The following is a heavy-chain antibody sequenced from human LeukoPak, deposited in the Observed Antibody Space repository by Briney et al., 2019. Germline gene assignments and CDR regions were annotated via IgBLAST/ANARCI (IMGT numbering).Heavy chain of an antibody. V-gene: IGHV3-74*01. CDR3: ARSEAVAWSFDL. CDR1: GFTFSAYW. J-gene: IGHJ2*01. D-gene: IGHD6-19*01. CDR2: LNTDGSDT. Sequence: PGGSLRLSCAASGFTFSAYWMHWVRQAPGKGLVWVSRLNTDGSDTRYADPVQGRFTISRDNAKNTLYLQMNSLRAEDTAVYYCARSEAVAWSFDLWGRGTLVTVSS.